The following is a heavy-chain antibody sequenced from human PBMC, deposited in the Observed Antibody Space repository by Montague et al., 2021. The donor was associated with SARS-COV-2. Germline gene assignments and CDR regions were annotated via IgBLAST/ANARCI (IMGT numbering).Heavy chain of an antibody. J-gene: IGHJ6*04. D-gene: IGHD3-10*01. Sequence: TLSLTCAVYGGSFSSGSYYWSWIRQPAGKGLEWIGRIYTSGSTNYNPSLKSRATISVGTSKNQFSLKLSSVTAADTAVYYCARDVLLWLGELSFLDVWGKGTTVTVSS. V-gene: IGHV4-61*02. CDR1: GGSFSSGSYY. CDR3: ARDVLLWLGELSFLDV. CDR2: IYTSGST.